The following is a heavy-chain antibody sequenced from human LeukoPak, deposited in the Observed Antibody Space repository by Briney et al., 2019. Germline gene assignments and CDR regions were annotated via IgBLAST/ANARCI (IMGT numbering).Heavy chain of an antibody. CDR3: ARDGITIFGVVTL. J-gene: IGHJ4*02. Sequence: GGSLRLSCAASGFTFSSYWMHWVRQAPGKGLVWVSYISSSSNTIYYADSVKGRFTISRDNAKNSLYLQMSSLRAEDTAVYYCARDGITIFGVVTLWGQGTLVTVSS. V-gene: IGHV3-48*01. CDR1: GFTFSSYW. CDR2: ISSSSNTI. D-gene: IGHD3-3*01.